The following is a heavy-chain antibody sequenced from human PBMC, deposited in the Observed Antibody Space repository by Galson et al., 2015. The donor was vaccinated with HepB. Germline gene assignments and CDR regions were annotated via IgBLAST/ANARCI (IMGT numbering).Heavy chain of an antibody. J-gene: IGHJ3*02. Sequence: SLRLSCAASGFTFSSYGIHWVRQAPGKGLEWVAVISYDGSNKYYADSVKGRFTISRDNSKNTLYLQMNSLRAEDTAVYYCAKGKYNWNAYDAFDIWGQGTMVTVSS. CDR1: GFTFSSYG. D-gene: IGHD1-1*01. CDR2: ISYDGSNK. CDR3: AKGKYNWNAYDAFDI. V-gene: IGHV3-30*18.